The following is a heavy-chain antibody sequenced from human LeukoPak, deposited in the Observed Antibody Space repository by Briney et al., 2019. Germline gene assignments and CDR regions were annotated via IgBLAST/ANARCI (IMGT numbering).Heavy chain of an antibody. V-gene: IGHV3-7*04. CDR3: ARSRGGEAY. D-gene: IGHD3-16*01. Sequence: PGGSLRLSCAASGFIFSSLWMSWVRQAPGKGLECVANIKQDGSEKYYVDSVKGRFTISRDNAKNSLYLQMNSLRAEDTAVYYCARSRGGEAYWGQGTLVTVSS. CDR2: IKQDGSEK. J-gene: IGHJ4*02. CDR1: GFIFSSLW.